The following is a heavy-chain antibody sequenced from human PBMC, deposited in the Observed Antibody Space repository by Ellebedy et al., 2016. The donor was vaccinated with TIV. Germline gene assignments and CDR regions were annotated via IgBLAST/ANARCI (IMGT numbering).Heavy chain of an antibody. J-gene: IGHJ5*02. Sequence: SETLSLXCAVYGGSFSGYYWSWIRQPPGKGLEWIGEINHSGSTNYNPSLKSRVTISVDTSKNQFSLKLSSVTAADTAVYYCARAQLRYFDWLFNWFDPWGQGTLVTVSS. CDR1: GGSFSGYY. CDR3: ARAQLRYFDWLFNWFDP. V-gene: IGHV4-34*01. CDR2: INHSGST. D-gene: IGHD3-9*01.